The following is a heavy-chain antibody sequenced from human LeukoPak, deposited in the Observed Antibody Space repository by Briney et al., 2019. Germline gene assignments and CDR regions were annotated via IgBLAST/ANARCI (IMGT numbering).Heavy chain of an antibody. V-gene: IGHV3-23*01. D-gene: IGHD1-26*01. Sequence: PGGCLRLSCVAATFTFSSNAMSWDSPVQGNVLEWVSAISGSGGSTYYADSVKGRFTISRDNSKNTLYLQMNSLRAEDTAVYYCARRSYYDLDYFDYWGQGTLVTVSS. CDR3: ARRSYYDLDYFDY. J-gene: IGHJ4*02. CDR1: TFTFSSNA. CDR2: ISGSGGST.